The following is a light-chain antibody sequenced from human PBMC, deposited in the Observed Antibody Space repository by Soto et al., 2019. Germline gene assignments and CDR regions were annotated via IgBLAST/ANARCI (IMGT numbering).Light chain of an antibody. CDR2: DVS. CDR3: QPYNTYWT. CDR1: QSISGW. Sequence: DIQMTQSPSTLSASVGDRVTITCRASQSISGWLAWYQVKPGKAPKLLIYDVSTSGSGVPSRFSGSGSGTEFTLTISSLQPDDFATYYCQPYNTYWTFGQGTKVDIK. V-gene: IGKV1-5*01. J-gene: IGKJ1*01.